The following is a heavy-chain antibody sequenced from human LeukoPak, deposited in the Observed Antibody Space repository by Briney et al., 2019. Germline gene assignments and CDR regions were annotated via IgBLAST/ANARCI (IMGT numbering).Heavy chain of an antibody. CDR3: ARDSERGAFDI. Sequence: GGSLRLSCAASGFTFSSYAMHWVRQAPGKGLEWVAVISYDGSNKYYADSVKGRFTISRDNSKNTLYLQMNSLRAEDTAVYYCARDSERGAFDIWGQGTMVTVSS. CDR1: GFTFSSYA. V-gene: IGHV3-30*04. CDR2: ISYDGSNK. J-gene: IGHJ3*02. D-gene: IGHD1-1*01.